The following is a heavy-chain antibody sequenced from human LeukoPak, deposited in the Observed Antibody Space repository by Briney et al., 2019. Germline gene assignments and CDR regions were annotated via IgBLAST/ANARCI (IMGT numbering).Heavy chain of an antibody. J-gene: IGHJ4*02. D-gene: IGHD1-26*01. V-gene: IGHV4-59*01. Sequence: SETLSLTCSVSGGSIRGYFWSWIRQPPGKGLEWIGYIYYTGSTNYNPSLKSRVTISADTSKNQFSLKLTSVTAADTDVYYCARVGDRGNYYAFDQWGQGTLVTVSS. CDR1: GGSIRGYF. CDR3: ARVGDRGNYYAFDQ. CDR2: IYYTGST.